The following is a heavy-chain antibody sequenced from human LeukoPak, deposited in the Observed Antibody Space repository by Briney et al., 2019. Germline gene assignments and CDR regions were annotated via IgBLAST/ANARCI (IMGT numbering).Heavy chain of an antibody. CDR3: ARTFYDSLDSDAFDF. D-gene: IGHD2/OR15-2a*01. CDR2: INPDSGGT. Sequence: GASVKVSCKASGYTFTGYYMHWVRQAPGQGLEWMGWINPDSGGTKNAQKFQGRVTMTRDTSISTAYMELSRLRSDDTAVYYCARTFYDSLDSDAFDFWGQGTMVIVSS. V-gene: IGHV1-2*02. J-gene: IGHJ3*01. CDR1: GYTFTGYY.